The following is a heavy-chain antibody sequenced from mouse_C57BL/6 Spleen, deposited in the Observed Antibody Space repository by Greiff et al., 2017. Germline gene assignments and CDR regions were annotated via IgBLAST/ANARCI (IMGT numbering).Heavy chain of an antibody. V-gene: IGHV5-4*03. CDR2: ISDGGSYT. D-gene: IGHD4-1*01. CDR1: GFTFSSYA. CDR3: ARAFNWDFDY. J-gene: IGHJ2*01. Sequence: EVKLMESGGGLVKPGGSLKLSCAASGFTFSSYAMSWVRQTPEKRLEWVATISDGGSYTYYPDNVQGRFTISRDNAKNNLYLQMSHLKSEDTAMYYCARAFNWDFDYWGQGTTLTVSS.